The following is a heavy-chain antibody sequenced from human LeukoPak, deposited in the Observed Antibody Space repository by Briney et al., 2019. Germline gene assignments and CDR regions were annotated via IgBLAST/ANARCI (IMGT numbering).Heavy chain of an antibody. CDR1: GFTFSSYG. J-gene: IGHJ4*02. Sequence: GGSLRLSCAASGFTFSSYGMHWVRQAPGKGLEWVAVIWYDGSNKYYADSVKGRFTISRDNSKNTLYLQMNSLRAEDTAVYYCAKSRVRGVIITTFDYWGQGTLVTVSS. D-gene: IGHD3-10*01. V-gene: IGHV3-33*06. CDR2: IWYDGSNK. CDR3: AKSRVRGVIITTFDY.